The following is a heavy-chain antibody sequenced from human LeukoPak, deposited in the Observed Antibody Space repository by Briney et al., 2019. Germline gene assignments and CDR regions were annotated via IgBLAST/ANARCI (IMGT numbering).Heavy chain of an antibody. CDR1: GFTLSNYP. D-gene: IGHD1-26*01. CDR3: ARDGVGPNHAFDI. Sequence: GGSLRLSCAASGFTLSNYPMGWVRQAPVKGLEWLSAIGEEKSGSWTKSADSVKGRFTIPRDNSENTLYLQMNSLRAEDTAVYYCARDGVGPNHAFDIWGQGTMVTVSS. J-gene: IGHJ3*02. CDR2: IGEEKSGSWT. V-gene: IGHV3-23*01.